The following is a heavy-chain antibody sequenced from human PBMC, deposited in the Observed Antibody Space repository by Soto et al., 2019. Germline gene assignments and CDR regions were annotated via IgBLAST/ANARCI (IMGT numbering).Heavy chain of an antibody. CDR2: ISGSGGST. V-gene: IGHV3-23*01. CDR3: AKGQWLVLIYFDY. D-gene: IGHD6-19*01. CDR1: GFTFSSYA. Sequence: GSLRISCAASGFTFSSYAMNWVRQAPGKGLEWFSAISGSGGSTSYADPGKGRFTIPRNNPKNTLYLKMTSLRAEDTALYYGAKGQWLVLIYFDYWGQGTLVTVPS. J-gene: IGHJ4*02.